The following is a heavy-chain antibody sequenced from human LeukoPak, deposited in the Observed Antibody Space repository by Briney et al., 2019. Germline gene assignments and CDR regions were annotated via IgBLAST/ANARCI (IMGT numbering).Heavy chain of an antibody. Sequence: PSETLSLTCTVPGGSISSYYWSWIWQPPGKGLEWIGYIYYSGSTNYNPSLKSRVTISVDTSKNQFSLKLSSVTAADTAVYYCARRWELGYNWFDPWGQGTLVTVSS. CDR3: ARRWELGYNWFDP. D-gene: IGHD1-26*01. V-gene: IGHV4-59*08. J-gene: IGHJ5*02. CDR2: IYYSGST. CDR1: GGSISSYY.